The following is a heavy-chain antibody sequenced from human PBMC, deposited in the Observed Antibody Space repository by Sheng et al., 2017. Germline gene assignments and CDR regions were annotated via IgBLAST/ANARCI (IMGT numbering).Heavy chain of an antibody. CDR1: GGSISSYY. D-gene: IGHD3-3*01. CDR2: IYYSGST. J-gene: IGHJ4*02. CDR3: ARTGITIFGVDKFDY. Sequence: QVQLQESGPGLVKPSETLSLTCTVSGGSISSYYWSWIRQPPGKGLEWIGYIYYSGSTNYNPSLKSRVTISVDTSKNQFSLKLSSVTAADTAVYYCARTGITIFGVDKFDYWGQGTLVTVSS. V-gene: IGHV4-59*01.